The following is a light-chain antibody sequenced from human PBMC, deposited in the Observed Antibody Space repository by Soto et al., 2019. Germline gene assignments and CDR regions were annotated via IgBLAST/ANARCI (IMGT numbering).Light chain of an antibody. Sequence: EKVMTQSPATLSVSPGERVTLSCRASQSVATNLAWDQQKPGQAPRLLISGAYIRATGIPDRFIGSGSGTEFTLTIASLQSEDFAVYYCQHYNDLPLTFGQGTKVEIK. CDR2: GAY. CDR1: QSVATN. J-gene: IGKJ1*01. V-gene: IGKV3-15*01. CDR3: QHYNDLPLT.